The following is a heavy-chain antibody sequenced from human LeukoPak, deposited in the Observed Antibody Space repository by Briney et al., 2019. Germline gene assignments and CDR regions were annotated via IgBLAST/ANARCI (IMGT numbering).Heavy chain of an antibody. V-gene: IGHV3-48*01. CDR2: ISSSSSTI. D-gene: IGHD6-19*01. CDR3: ARGRWSVAGGVSGWFDP. J-gene: IGHJ5*02. CDR1: GFTFSSYS. Sequence: GGSLRLSCAASGFTFSSYSMNWVRQAPGKGLEWVSYISSSSSTIYYADSVKGRFTISRDNAKNSLYLQMNSLRAEDTAVYYCARGRWSVAGGVSGWFDPWGQGTLVTVSS.